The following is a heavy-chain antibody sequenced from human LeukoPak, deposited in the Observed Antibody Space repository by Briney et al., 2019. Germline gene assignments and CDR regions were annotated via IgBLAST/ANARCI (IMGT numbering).Heavy chain of an antibody. J-gene: IGHJ4*02. D-gene: IGHD3-22*01. Sequence: EASVKVSCRASGYTFTSYAMNWVRQAPGQGLEWMGWISAYNGNTNYAQKLQGRVTMTTDTSTSTAYMELRSLRSDDTAVYYCARDIPYYDSSGYYVDFDYWGQGTLVTVSS. CDR3: ARDIPYYDSSGYYVDFDY. CDR2: ISAYNGNT. V-gene: IGHV1-18*01. CDR1: GYTFTSYA.